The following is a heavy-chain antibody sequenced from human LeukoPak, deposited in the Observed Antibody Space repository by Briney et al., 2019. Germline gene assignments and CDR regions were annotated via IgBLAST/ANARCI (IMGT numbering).Heavy chain of an antibody. CDR1: GFTFSSYA. V-gene: IGHV3-23*01. J-gene: IGHJ4*02. CDR3: AKDIHYDSYYGSRSPVDY. CDR2: ISSSAGST. D-gene: IGHD3-10*01. Sequence: PGGSLRLSCTASGFTFSSYAMNWVRQASGTGLEWVSTISSSAGSTYYADSVRGRFTISRDNSKNTLYLQMNSLRAEDTAVYYCAKDIHYDSYYGSRSPVDYWGQGTLVTVSS.